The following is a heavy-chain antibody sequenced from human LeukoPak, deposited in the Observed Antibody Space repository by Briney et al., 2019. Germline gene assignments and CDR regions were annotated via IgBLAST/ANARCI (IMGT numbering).Heavy chain of an antibody. Sequence: GGSLRLSCAASGFTFSSYSMSWVRQAPGKGLEWVSAISGSGGSTYYADSVKGRFTISRDNSKNTLYLQMNSLRAEDTAVYYCAKYYHYYDSSGYHYFDYWGQGTLVTVSS. CDR3: AKYYHYYDSSGYHYFDY. CDR1: GFTFSSYS. J-gene: IGHJ4*02. D-gene: IGHD3-22*01. V-gene: IGHV3-23*01. CDR2: ISGSGGST.